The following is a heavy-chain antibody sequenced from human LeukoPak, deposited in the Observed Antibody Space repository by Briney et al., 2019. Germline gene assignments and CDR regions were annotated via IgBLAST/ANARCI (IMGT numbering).Heavy chain of an antibody. CDR3: ARDRLTTVASMAFDY. D-gene: IGHD4-23*01. CDR2: INAGNGNT. V-gene: IGHV1-3*01. J-gene: IGHJ4*02. Sequence: ASVKVSCKASGYTFTSYAMHWVRQAPGQRLEWMGWINAGNGNTKYSQKFQGRVTITRDTSASTAYMELSSLRSEDTAVYYCARDRLTTVASMAFDYWGQGTLVTVSS. CDR1: GYTFTSYA.